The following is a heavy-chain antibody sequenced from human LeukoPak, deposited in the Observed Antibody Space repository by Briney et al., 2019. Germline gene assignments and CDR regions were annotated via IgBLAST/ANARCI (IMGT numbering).Heavy chain of an antibody. CDR1: GGSISSYY. D-gene: IGHD1-1*01. CDR3: ARPIGNNYDAFDI. J-gene: IGHJ3*02. Sequence: SETLSLTCTVPGGSISSYYWSWIRQPPGKGLEWIGYIYYSGSTNYNPSLKSRVTISVDTSKNQFSLKLSSVTAADTAVYYCARPIGNNYDAFDIWGQGTMVTVSS. V-gene: IGHV4-59*08. CDR2: IYYSGST.